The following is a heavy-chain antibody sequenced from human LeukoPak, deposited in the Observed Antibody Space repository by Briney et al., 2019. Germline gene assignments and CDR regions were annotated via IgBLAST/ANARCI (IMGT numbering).Heavy chain of an antibody. V-gene: IGHV4-38-2*02. Sequence: SETLSLTWTVSGYSISSGYYWGWIRQPPGKGLEWIGSIYHSGSTYYNPSLKSRVTISVDTSKSQFSLKLRSVPAADTAVYYCARESSYGDFWSGYYTAYYFDYWGQGTLVTVSS. CDR2: IYHSGST. J-gene: IGHJ4*02. CDR1: GYSISSGYY. D-gene: IGHD3-3*01. CDR3: ARESSYGDFWSGYYTAYYFDY.